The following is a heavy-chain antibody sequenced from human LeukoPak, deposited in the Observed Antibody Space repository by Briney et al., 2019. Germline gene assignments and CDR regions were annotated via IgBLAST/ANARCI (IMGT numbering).Heavy chain of an antibody. CDR1: GFTFSSYE. J-gene: IGHJ4*02. CDR3: AREGSCRSSGYYSLFDY. D-gene: IGHD3-22*01. CDR2: ISSGGSTI. V-gene: IGHV3-48*03. Sequence: GGSLRLSCSTSGFTFSSYEMNWVRQAPGQGLEWVSYISSGGSTIYYADSVKGRFTISRDNAKNSLYLQMNSLRAEDTAAYYCAREGSCRSSGYYSLFDYWGQGTLVTVSS.